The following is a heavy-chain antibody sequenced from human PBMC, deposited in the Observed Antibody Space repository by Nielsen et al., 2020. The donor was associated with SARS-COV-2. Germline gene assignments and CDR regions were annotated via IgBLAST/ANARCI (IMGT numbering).Heavy chain of an antibody. D-gene: IGHD2-2*01. CDR1: GFTVSSNY. CDR2: IYSGGYT. J-gene: IGHJ3*01. V-gene: IGHV3-53*05. CDR3: VKPSGVNVVSLSAANRDYV. Sequence: GESLKISCAASGFTVSSNYMSWVRQAPGKGLEWVSVIYSGGYTYYADSVKDRFTISRDNSKNTLYLQMSSLRSDDTAVYYCVKPSGVNVVSLSAANRDYVWGQGTMVTVSS.